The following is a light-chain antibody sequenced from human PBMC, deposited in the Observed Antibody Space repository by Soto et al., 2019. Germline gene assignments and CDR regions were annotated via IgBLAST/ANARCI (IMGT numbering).Light chain of an antibody. J-gene: IGKJ2*01. CDR3: QQYDNLPYT. V-gene: IGKV1-33*01. CDR1: QDISNY. CDR2: GAS. Sequence: DIQMTQSPSSLSASVGDRVTITCQASQDISNYLNWYQHKPGKAPKLLIYGASNLETGVPSRFSGSGSGTDFTITISSLQPEDIATYYWQQYDNLPYTFGQGTKLEIK.